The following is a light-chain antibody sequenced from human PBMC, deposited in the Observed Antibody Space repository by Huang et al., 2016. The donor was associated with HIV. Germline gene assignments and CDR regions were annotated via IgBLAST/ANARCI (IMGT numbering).Light chain of an antibody. CDR3: QQYNNWPKVFT. CDR1: QSVSSN. V-gene: IGKV3-15*01. Sequence: EIVMTQSPATLSVSPGERATLSCRASQSVSSNLAWYQQNPGQAPRLLIYGASTRATGIPARFSGSGSGTEFTLTISSQQSEDFAVYYCQQYNNWPKVFTFGPGTKVDIK. CDR2: GAS. J-gene: IGKJ3*01.